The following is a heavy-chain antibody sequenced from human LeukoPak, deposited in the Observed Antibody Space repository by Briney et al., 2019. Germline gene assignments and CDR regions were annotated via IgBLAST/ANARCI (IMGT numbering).Heavy chain of an antibody. CDR1: SYSTSSGYY. D-gene: IGHD6-13*01. V-gene: IGHV4-38-2*02. Sequence: ASETLSLTCTLSSYSTSSGYYWGWIRQPPGKGLEWIGSIYHSGSTYYNPSLKSRVTISVDTSKNQVSLRLSSVTAADTAVYYCARDSHSSSWVSLEHLQHGGQGTLVTVSS. J-gene: IGHJ1*01. CDR3: ARDSHSSSWVSLEHLQH. CDR2: IYHSGST.